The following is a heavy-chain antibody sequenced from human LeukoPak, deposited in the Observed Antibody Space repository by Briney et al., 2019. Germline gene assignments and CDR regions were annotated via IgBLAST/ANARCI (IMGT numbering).Heavy chain of an antibody. Sequence: AGGSLRLSCGTSGFTFSSYAMSWVRQAPGKGLEWVSLITAIAGDTYYADSVKGRFTISRDNSRNTLYLQMDSLRAEDSAIYYCAKHSDYYGSGLGSHFDYWGQGTLVTVSS. CDR1: GFTFSSYA. J-gene: IGHJ4*02. CDR2: ITAIAGDT. CDR3: AKHSDYYGSGLGSHFDY. D-gene: IGHD3-10*01. V-gene: IGHV3-23*01.